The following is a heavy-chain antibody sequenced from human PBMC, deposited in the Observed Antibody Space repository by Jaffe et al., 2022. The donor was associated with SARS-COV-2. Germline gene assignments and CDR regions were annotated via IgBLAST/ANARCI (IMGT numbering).Heavy chain of an antibody. CDR2: ISYDGATK. D-gene: IGHD1-1*01. CDR3: ARAAASGTYYYGMDV. J-gene: IGHJ6*02. CDR1: GFTLTSYE. V-gene: IGHV3-30-3*01. Sequence: QVQIIESGGGVVQPGRSLRLSCAASGFTLTSYEMHWVRQAPGKGLEWVALISYDGATKAYADSVKGRFTISRDTSKNTLFLQMNSLRGEDTAVYYCARAAASGTYYYGMDVWGRGTTVTVSS.